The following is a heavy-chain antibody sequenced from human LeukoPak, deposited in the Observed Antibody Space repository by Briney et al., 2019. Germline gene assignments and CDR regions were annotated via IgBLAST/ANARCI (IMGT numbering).Heavy chain of an antibody. Sequence: SETLCLTCTVSGGSLNSYYWSWIRQPPGKGLEWIGFITHSGGTDFDSSLGGRVTISVDTSKNQFSLRLTSMTAADTAVYFCARGRISNWGFEGTLFDAWGQGVLVTVSS. V-gene: IGHV4-59*01. J-gene: IGHJ4*02. CDR2: ITHSGGT. D-gene: IGHD7-27*01. CDR3: ARGRISNWGFEGTLFDA. CDR1: GGSLNSYY.